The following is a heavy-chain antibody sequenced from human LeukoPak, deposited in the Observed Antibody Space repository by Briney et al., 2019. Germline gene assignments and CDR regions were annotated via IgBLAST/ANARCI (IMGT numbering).Heavy chain of an antibody. CDR1: GYSIAHGFF. CDR3: ARASTIFGHFAY. V-gene: IGHV4-38-2*02. J-gene: IGHJ4*02. D-gene: IGHD3-3*01. CDR2: LYHSGTT. Sequence: SETLSLTCTVSGYSIAHGFFWAWIRQPPGGGLEWIGSLYHSGTTYYNTSLKSRISTSVDTSKNQFSLKLRLVTAADTAVYYCARASTIFGHFAYWGRGTLVTVSS.